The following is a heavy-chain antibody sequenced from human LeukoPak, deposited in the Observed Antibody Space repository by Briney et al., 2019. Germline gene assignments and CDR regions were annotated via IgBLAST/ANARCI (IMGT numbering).Heavy chain of an antibody. V-gene: IGHV4-4*02. CDR2: IYHSGST. D-gene: IGHD3-16*02. CDR1: GGSISSSHW. Sequence: SGTLSLTCAVSGGSISSSHWWSWVRQPPGKGLEWIGEIYHSGSTNYNPSLKSRGTISVDQSKNQFSLKLSSVTAADTAVYYCVARDYDYVWGSYRYNYWGQGTLVTVSS. CDR3: VARDYDYVWGSYRYNY. J-gene: IGHJ4*02.